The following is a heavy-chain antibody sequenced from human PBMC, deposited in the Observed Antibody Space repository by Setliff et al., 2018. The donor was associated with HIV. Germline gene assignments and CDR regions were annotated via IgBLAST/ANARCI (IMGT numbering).Heavy chain of an antibody. Sequence: GESLKISCKGSGYSFSNYWIGWVRHMPGKGLEWMAIIYPSDSDTRYSPSFQGQVTISADKSISTAYLQWSSLKASDTAMYYCARGVGGYYPYYYYGMDVWGQGTTVTVSS. CDR1: GYSFSNYW. CDR3: ARGVGGYYPYYYYGMDV. D-gene: IGHD3-3*01. CDR2: IYPSDSDT. J-gene: IGHJ6*02. V-gene: IGHV5-51*01.